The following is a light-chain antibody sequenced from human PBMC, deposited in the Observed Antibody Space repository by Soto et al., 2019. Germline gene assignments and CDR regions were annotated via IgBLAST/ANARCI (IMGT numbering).Light chain of an antibody. J-gene: IGLJ2*01. Sequence: QPVVTQPPSASGTPGQRVAISCSGGRSNIGRNTVNWYQQLPGTAPKLLIFSNNQRPSGVPDRFSGSKSDTSASLAISGLQSEDEGDYYCALWDDSLNGWVFGGGTKLTVL. V-gene: IGLV1-44*01. CDR1: RSNIGRNT. CDR2: SNN. CDR3: ALWDDSLNGWV.